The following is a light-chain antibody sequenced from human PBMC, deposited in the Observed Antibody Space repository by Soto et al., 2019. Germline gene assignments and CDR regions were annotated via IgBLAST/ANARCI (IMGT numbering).Light chain of an antibody. J-gene: IGKJ3*01. CDR1: QRVGIN. Sequence: EIVLAQSPVTLSLSPGEVATLSCSASQRVGINLAWYQQKPGQAPRLLIYGASSRATGIPDRFSGSGSGTDFTLTISRLEPEDFAVYYCQKYGSSPFNFGPGTKVDIK. CDR2: GAS. V-gene: IGKV3-20*01. CDR3: QKYGSSPFN.